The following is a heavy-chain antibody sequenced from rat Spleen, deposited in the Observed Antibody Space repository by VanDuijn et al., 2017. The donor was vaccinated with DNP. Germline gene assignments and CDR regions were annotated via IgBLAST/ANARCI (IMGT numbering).Heavy chain of an antibody. CDR3: ARHVLPLRVWDY. CDR1: GFTFSNFY. D-gene: IGHD1-4*01. V-gene: IGHV5-25*01. Sequence: EVQLVESGGGLVQPGRSMKLSCAASGFTFSNFYMAWVRQAPTEGLEWVAAISPDGGNTYFRDSVKGRFTISRDNAKSTLYLQINSLRSEDMATYYCARHVLPLRVWDYWGQGVTVTVSS. CDR2: ISPDGGNT. J-gene: IGHJ2*01.